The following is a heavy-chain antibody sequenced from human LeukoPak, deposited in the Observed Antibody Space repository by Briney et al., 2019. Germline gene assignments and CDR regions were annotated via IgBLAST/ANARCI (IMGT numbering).Heavy chain of an antibody. CDR2: ISSSSSYI. J-gene: IGHJ4*02. D-gene: IGHD6-13*01. Sequence: GGSLRLSCAAFGFTFSSYSMNWVRQAPGKGLEWVSSISSSSSYIYYADSVKGRFTISRDNAKNSLYLQMNSLRAEDTAVYYCARDSFIAAALDYWGQGTLVTVSS. CDR1: GFTFSSYS. CDR3: ARDSFIAAALDY. V-gene: IGHV3-21*01.